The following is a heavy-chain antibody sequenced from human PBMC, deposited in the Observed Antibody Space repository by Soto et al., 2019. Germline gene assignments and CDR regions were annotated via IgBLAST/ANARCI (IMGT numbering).Heavy chain of an antibody. V-gene: IGHV5-51*01. J-gene: IGHJ6*02. CDR2: IYPGDSDT. D-gene: IGHD6-6*01. Sequence: GESLKISCKGSGYSFTIYWIGWVRQMPGKGLEWMGIIYPGDSDTRYSPSFQGQVTISADKSISTAYLQWSSLKASDTAMYYCXRLAEYSSSSSYYGMDVWGQGTTVTVSS. CDR3: XRLAEYSSSSSYYGMDV. CDR1: GYSFTIYW.